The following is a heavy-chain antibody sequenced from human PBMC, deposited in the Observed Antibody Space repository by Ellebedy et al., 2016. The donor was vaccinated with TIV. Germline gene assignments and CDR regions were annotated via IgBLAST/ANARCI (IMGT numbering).Heavy chain of an antibody. CDR1: GYTFTNYY. V-gene: IGHV1-46*01. D-gene: IGHD3-10*01. Sequence: AASVKVSCKASGYTFTNYYMNWVRQAPGQGLEWMGLTNPSDGSTSYAQKFQGRVTMTRDTSTNTVSMELSSLRSDDTAVYYCARDRLSGLGGGGVDVWGQGTTVTVSS. CDR2: TNPSDGST. CDR3: ARDRLSGLGGGGVDV. J-gene: IGHJ6*02.